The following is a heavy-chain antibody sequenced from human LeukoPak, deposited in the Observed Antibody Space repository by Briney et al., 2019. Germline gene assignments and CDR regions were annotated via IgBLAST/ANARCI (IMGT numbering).Heavy chain of an antibody. J-gene: IGHJ6*04. CDR1: GGSISSYY. CDR2: IYYSGST. Sequence: SETLSLTCTVSGGSISSYYWSWIRQPPGKGLEWIGYIYYSGSTNYNPSLKSRVTISVDTSKNQFSLELSSVTAADTAVYYCARSTRRRRGDYYYYGMDVWGKGTTVTVSS. V-gene: IGHV4-59*01. CDR3: ARSTRRRRGDYYYYGMDV. D-gene: IGHD1-1*01.